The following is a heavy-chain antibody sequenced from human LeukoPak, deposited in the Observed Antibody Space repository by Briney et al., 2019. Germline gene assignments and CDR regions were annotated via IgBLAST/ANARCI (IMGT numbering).Heavy chain of an antibody. Sequence: GGSLRLSCAASGFTFSDYYMSWIRQAPGKGLEWISAISGSDGSTYYADSVKGRFTISRDNSKNTLYLQMNSLRAEDTAVYYCAKQGDCSGGSCYWGAFDIWGQGTMVTVSS. CDR3: AKQGDCSGGSCYWGAFDI. J-gene: IGHJ3*02. CDR1: GFTFSDYY. CDR2: ISGSDGST. D-gene: IGHD2-15*01. V-gene: IGHV3-23*01.